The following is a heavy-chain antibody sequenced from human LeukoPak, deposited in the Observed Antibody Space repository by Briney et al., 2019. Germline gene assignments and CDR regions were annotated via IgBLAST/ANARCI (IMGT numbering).Heavy chain of an antibody. V-gene: IGHV3-48*01. Sequence: GGSLRLSCAASGFTFSSYAMNWVRQAPGKGLEWVSYISSSSSTIYYADSVKGRFTISRDNAKNSLYLQMNSLRAEDTAVYYCARLRTLNLRSHMDVWGKGTTVTVSS. J-gene: IGHJ6*03. D-gene: IGHD1-14*01. CDR3: ARLRTLNLRSHMDV. CDR1: GFTFSSYA. CDR2: ISSSSSTI.